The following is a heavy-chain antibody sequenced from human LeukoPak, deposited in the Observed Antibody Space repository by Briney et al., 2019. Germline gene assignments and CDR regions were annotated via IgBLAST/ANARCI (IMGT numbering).Heavy chain of an antibody. D-gene: IGHD3-22*01. J-gene: IGHJ3*02. CDR3: AHSGDYYDSSGYYLGYAFDI. CDR2: IYWDDDK. V-gene: IGHV2-5*02. Sequence: SGPTLVNPTQTLTLTCTFSGFSLSTSGVGVGWIRQPPGKALEWLALIYWDDDKRYSPSLKSRLTITKDTSKNQVVLTMTNMDPVDTATYYCAHSGDYYDSSGYYLGYAFDIWGQGTMVTVSS. CDR1: GFSLSTSGVG.